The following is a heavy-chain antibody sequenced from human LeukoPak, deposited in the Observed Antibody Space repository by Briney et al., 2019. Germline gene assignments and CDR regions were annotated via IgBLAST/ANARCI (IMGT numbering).Heavy chain of an antibody. CDR1: GFTFSSYA. CDR3: AKGPFCSGGSCYSGFYY. V-gene: IGHV3-23*01. D-gene: IGHD2-15*01. Sequence: PGGSLRLSCAAIGFTFSSYAMSWVRQAPGKGLEWVSGISGRGDSTDYADSVKGRFTIFRDNSKNTLYLQMNSLRAEDTAVYYCAKGPFCSGGSCYSGFYYWGQGTLVTVSS. CDR2: ISGRGDST. J-gene: IGHJ4*02.